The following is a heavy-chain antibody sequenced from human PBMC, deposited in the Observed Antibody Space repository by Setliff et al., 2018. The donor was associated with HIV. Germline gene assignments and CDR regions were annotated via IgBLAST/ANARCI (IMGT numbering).Heavy chain of an antibody. CDR1: GYDFTTNW. D-gene: IGHD6-13*01. CDR3: ARVFSAGWFDS. Sequence: PGESLKISCKTSGYDFTTNWVGWVRQMPGKGLEWMGIIRPADSDTGVSPSFQGHVTISADKSISSTYLQWSSLKASDTAMYYCARVFSAGWFDSWGQGTLVTVSS. V-gene: IGHV5-51*01. J-gene: IGHJ5*01. CDR2: IRPADSDT.